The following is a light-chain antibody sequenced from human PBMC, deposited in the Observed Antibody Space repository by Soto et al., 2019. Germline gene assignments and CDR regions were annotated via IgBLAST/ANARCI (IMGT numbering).Light chain of an antibody. Sequence: EIVMTQSPSTLSVSPGERATLSCRASQSVSSNLAWYQQKPGQAPRLLIYGASTRATGIPARFSGSGSGTEFTLTISSLQSEDFAVYFCQQYNNWPPVTFGPGTKVDIK. J-gene: IGKJ3*01. CDR2: GAS. CDR1: QSVSSN. V-gene: IGKV3-15*01. CDR3: QQYNNWPPVT.